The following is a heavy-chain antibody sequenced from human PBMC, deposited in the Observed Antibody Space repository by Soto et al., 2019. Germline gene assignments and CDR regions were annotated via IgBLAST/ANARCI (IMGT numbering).Heavy chain of an antibody. CDR3: AKPYDVLTGFDY. V-gene: IGHV3-23*01. J-gene: IGHJ4*02. CDR2: ISGSGGST. D-gene: IGHD3-9*01. CDR1: GFTFSSYV. Sequence: ELQLLQSGGGLVQPGGSLRLSCAASGFTFSSYVMNWVRQAPGKGLEWVSSISGSGGSTYYADSVKGRFTISRDNSKNTLYLQMNSLRVEDTAVYYCAKPYDVLTGFDYWGQGTRVTVSS.